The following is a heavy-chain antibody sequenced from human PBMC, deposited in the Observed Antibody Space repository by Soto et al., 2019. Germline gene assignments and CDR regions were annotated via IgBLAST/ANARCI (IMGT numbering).Heavy chain of an antibody. CDR2: INQDGSEK. D-gene: IGHD6-6*01. CDR3: ASGGGQLATTLYYYYAMDV. CDR1: RFTFSSYW. V-gene: IGHV3-7*03. J-gene: IGHJ6*02. Sequence: QPGGSLRLSCAASRFTFSSYWMSWVRQAPGKGLEWVANINQDGSEKYYVDSVKGRFTISRDNAKNSLYLQMNSLRAEDTAVYYCASGGGQLATTLYYYYAMDVWGQGTTVTVSS.